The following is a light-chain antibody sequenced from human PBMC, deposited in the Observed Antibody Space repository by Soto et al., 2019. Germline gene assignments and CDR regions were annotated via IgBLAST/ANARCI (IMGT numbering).Light chain of an antibody. J-gene: IGKJ4*01. Sequence: DIQMTQSPSTLSASVGDRVTITYRASQSISTWLAWYQQKPGKAPKLLIYKASNLEGGVPSRFSGSGSGTEFTITINSLQPDDFATYYCQQYNTYPLTFGGGTTVEIK. CDR1: QSISTW. CDR3: QQYNTYPLT. V-gene: IGKV1-5*03. CDR2: KAS.